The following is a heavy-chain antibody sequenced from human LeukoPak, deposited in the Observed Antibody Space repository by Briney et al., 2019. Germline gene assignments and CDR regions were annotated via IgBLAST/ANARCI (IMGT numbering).Heavy chain of an antibody. Sequence: GGSLRLSCAASGFTLSSYWMSWARHAPGKGLEWVAKIKQDGSEKYHVDSVKGRFTISRDNAKNSLYLQMNSLRAEDTAVYYCARDIPLGYYDSSGYYDYWGQGTLVTVSS. CDR2: IKQDGSEK. V-gene: IGHV3-7*01. CDR1: GFTLSSYW. CDR3: ARDIPLGYYDSSGYYDY. J-gene: IGHJ4*02. D-gene: IGHD3-22*01.